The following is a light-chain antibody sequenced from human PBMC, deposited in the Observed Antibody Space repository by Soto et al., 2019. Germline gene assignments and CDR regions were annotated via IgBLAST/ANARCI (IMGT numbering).Light chain of an antibody. CDR3: QQDSSWPLT. Sequence: EIVMTQSPATLSVSPGERVTLSCSASQDIRSSLAWYQQKPGQAPRLLIYGASIRATGVPATFSGSGSGTEFTLSISSLQSEHLGVYYCQQDSSWPLTFGGGTKVDI. J-gene: IGKJ4*01. CDR2: GAS. V-gene: IGKV3-15*01. CDR1: QDIRSS.